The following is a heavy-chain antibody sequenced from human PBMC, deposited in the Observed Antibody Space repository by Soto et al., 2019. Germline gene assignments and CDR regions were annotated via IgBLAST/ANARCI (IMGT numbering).Heavy chain of an antibody. CDR2: ISSSDTK. V-gene: IGHV3-11*01. J-gene: IGHJ1*01. CDR3: ARDKGTH. CDR1: GFTFSDHH. D-gene: IGHD1-1*01. Sequence: QVQLVESGGGLVKPGGSLRLSCAASGFTFSDHHMSWIRQAPGKGLEWVSDISSSDTKYYADSVKSRFTISRDNAKNSLYLQMNSLRADDTAMYYCARDKGTHWGQGTLVTVSS.